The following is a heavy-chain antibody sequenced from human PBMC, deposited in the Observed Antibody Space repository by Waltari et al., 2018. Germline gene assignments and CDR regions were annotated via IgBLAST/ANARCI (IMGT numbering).Heavy chain of an antibody. CDR3: AAIQGGDTFYYFDY. CDR1: GISLSAYK. Sequence: ASGISLSAYKLTWVRQAPGKGLEWVSHIGVTSRSSSYAEPVKGRFTIARDNAKNSLFLQMSSLRVEDTAVYYCAAIQGGDTFYYFDYWGQGSLVTVSS. CDR2: IGVTSRSS. J-gene: IGHJ4*02. V-gene: IGHV3-21*01. D-gene: IGHD2-21*01.